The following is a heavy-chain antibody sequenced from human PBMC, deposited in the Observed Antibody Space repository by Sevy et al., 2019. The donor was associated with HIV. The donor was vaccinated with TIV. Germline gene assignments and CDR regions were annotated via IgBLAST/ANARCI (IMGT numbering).Heavy chain of an antibody. V-gene: IGHV1-2*06. Sequence: ASVKVSCKASGYTFTGYYMHWVRQAPGQGLEWMGRINPNSGGTNYAQQFQGRVTMTRDTSNSTAYMERSGRKSDYTALYYCAREFNLGSGWVGDMILWGQGTLVTVSS. CDR3: AREFNLGSGWVGDMIL. J-gene: IGHJ4*02. CDR2: INPNSGGT. D-gene: IGHD3-16*01. CDR1: GYTFTGYY.